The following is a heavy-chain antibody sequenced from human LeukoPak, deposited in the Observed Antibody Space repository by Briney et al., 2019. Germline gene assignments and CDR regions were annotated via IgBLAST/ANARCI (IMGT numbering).Heavy chain of an antibody. Sequence: PSETLSLTCTVSGGSISSYCWSWIRQPPGKGLEWIGYIYYSGSTNYNPSLKSRVTISVDTSKNQFSLKLSSVTAADTAVYYCARTYSSGWLVWFDPWGQGTLVTVSS. CDR3: ARTYSSGWLVWFDP. D-gene: IGHD6-19*01. J-gene: IGHJ5*02. CDR1: GGSISSYC. V-gene: IGHV4-59*01. CDR2: IYYSGST.